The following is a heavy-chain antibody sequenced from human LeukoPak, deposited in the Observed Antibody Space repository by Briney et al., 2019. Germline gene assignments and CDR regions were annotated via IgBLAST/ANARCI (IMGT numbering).Heavy chain of an antibody. CDR2: INWNSFYI. CDR3: ANSRPDRYLDS. CDR1: GFTFNDYD. V-gene: IGHV3-9*01. D-gene: IGHD1-14*01. Sequence: GGSLRLSCAASGFTFNDYDINWVRQAPGKGLEWVSGINWNSFYIDYADSVKGRFTISRDSARRSVYLQMNSLTPDDTAFYFCANSRPDRYLDSWGQGTLVTVST. J-gene: IGHJ4*02.